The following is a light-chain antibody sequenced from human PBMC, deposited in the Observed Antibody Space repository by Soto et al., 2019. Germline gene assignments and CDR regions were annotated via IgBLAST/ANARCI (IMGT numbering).Light chain of an antibody. CDR3: QSYDGSLSGWV. J-gene: IGLJ3*02. V-gene: IGLV1-40*01. CDR2: GNN. CDR1: SSNIGAGYN. Sequence: QSVLTQSPSVSGAPGQRVTISCTGSSSNIGAGYNVHWYQQHPGTAPKLLIYGNNNRPSGVPDRFSGSKSGTSGSLAITGLQAEDEADYYCQSYDGSLSGWVFGAGTKLTVL.